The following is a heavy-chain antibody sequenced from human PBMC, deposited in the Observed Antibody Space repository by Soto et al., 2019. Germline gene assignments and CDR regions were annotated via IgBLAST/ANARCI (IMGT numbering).Heavy chain of an antibody. CDR2: IVVGSGNT. CDR3: AAVWYNWNPPIGAFDI. D-gene: IGHD1-1*01. J-gene: IGHJ3*02. Sequence: SVKVSCKASGFTFTSSAMQWVRQARGQRLEWIGWIVVGSGNTNYAQKFQERVTITRDMSTSTAYMELSSLRSEDTAVYYCAAVWYNWNPPIGAFDIWGQGTMVTVSS. V-gene: IGHV1-58*02. CDR1: GFTFTSSA.